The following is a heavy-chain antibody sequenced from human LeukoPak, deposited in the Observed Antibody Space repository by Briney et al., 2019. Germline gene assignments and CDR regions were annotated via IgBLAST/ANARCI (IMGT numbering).Heavy chain of an antibody. D-gene: IGHD3-10*01. CDR1: GGTFSSYA. CDR2: MNPNSGNT. V-gene: IGHV1-8*02. J-gene: IGHJ4*02. Sequence: ASVKVSCKASGGTFSSYAISWVRQATGQGLEWMGWMNPNSGNTGYAQKFQGRVTMTRNTSISTAYMELSSLRSEDTAVYYCARGSLWFEVDYWGQGTLVTVSS. CDR3: ARGSLWFEVDY.